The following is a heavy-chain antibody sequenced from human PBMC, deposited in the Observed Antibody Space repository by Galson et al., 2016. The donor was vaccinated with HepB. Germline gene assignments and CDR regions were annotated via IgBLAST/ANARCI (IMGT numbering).Heavy chain of an antibody. CDR1: EYSFTNFW. Sequence: QSGAEVKKPGESLKISCKGSEYSFTNFWIGWVRQMPGKGLEWMGIIYPRNSDTLYSPSFQGQVTISAAKAINTAYLQWSSLKASDTAMYYCARLRYFDSTTYWGRGALVTVSS. V-gene: IGHV5-51*01. J-gene: IGHJ4*02. CDR2: IYPRNSDT. CDR3: ARLRYFDSTTY. D-gene: IGHD3-22*01.